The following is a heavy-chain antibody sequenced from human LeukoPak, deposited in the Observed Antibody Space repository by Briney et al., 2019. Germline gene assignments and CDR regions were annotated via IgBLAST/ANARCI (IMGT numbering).Heavy chain of an antibody. Sequence: PSETLSLTCTVSGGSIRTYYWSWIRQPPGKGLEWIGYIYYSGSTNYNPSLKSRVTMSVDTSKNQFSLKLTSVTAADTAVYYCARDYSNYIMDYWGQGTLVTVSS. CDR1: GGSIRTYY. V-gene: IGHV4-59*01. J-gene: IGHJ4*02. CDR3: ARDYSNYIMDY. CDR2: IYYSGST. D-gene: IGHD4-11*01.